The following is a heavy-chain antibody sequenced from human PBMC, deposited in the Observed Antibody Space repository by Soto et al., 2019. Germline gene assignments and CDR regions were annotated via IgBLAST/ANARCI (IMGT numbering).Heavy chain of an antibody. J-gene: IGHJ6*02. Sequence: GESLKISCKGSGYSFTSYWISWVRQMPGKGLEWMGRIDPSDSYTNYSPSFQGQVTISADKSISTAYLQWSSLKASDTAMYYCARLTPTYYDFWSGPAGGYYGMDVWGQGTTVTVSS. V-gene: IGHV5-10-1*04. CDR2: IDPSDSYT. CDR3: ARLTPTYYDFWSGPAGGYYGMDV. D-gene: IGHD3-3*01. CDR1: GYSFTSYW.